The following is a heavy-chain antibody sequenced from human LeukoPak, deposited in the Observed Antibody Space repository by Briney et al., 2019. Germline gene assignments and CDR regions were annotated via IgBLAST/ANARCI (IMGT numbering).Heavy chain of an antibody. V-gene: IGHV3-48*03. D-gene: IGHD2-15*01. Sequence: PGGSLRLSCAASGFTFSSYAMNWVRQAPGKGREWVSYISCSGSTTYYAGSVKGRFTISRNNAKHSLYLQMNSLRAEDTAVYYCARGRRAADYWGQGTLVTVSS. CDR3: ARGRRAADY. J-gene: IGHJ4*02. CDR1: GFTFSSYA. CDR2: ISCSGSTT.